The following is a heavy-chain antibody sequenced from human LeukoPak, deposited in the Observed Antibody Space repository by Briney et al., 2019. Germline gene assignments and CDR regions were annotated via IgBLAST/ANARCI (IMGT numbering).Heavy chain of an antibody. Sequence: GGSLRLSCAASGFTFSSYGMHWVRQAPGKGLEWVAVISYDGSNKYYADSVKGRFTISRDNSKNTLYLQMNSLIAEDTAVYYCARVLRDYDSRAYDAFDIWGQGTMVTVSS. J-gene: IGHJ3*02. CDR3: ARVLRDYDSRAYDAFDI. CDR1: GFTFSSYG. D-gene: IGHD3-22*01. CDR2: ISYDGSNK. V-gene: IGHV3-30*03.